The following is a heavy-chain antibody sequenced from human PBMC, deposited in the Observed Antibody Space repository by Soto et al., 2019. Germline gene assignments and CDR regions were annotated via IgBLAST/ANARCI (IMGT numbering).Heavy chain of an antibody. CDR2: VYYSGST. V-gene: IGHV4-30-4*01. CDR3: ARDSRTPSGGMDV. CDR1: GFYINSGDYH. J-gene: IGHJ6*02. Sequence: SETLSLTCSFSGFYINSGDYHWTWIRQPPGKGLEWIGAVYYSGSTYYNPSLKSRITISVDTSKNQFSLSLRSVTAADTAVYYCARDSRTPSGGMDVWGQGTMVTVSS.